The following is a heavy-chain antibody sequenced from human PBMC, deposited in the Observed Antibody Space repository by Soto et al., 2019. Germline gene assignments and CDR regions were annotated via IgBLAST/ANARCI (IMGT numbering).Heavy chain of an antibody. CDR3: AMETAMVRFGMDD. CDR2: ISYDGSNK. V-gene: IGHV3-30-3*01. Sequence: QVQLVESGGGVVQPGRSLRLSCAASGFTFSSYAMHWVRQAPGKGLEWVAVISYDGSNKYYADSVKGRFTISRDNSTNTLYLQMNSLRAEDTAVYYWAMETAMVRFGMDDWGQGTTVTVSS. J-gene: IGHJ6*02. D-gene: IGHD5-18*01. CDR1: GFTFSSYA.